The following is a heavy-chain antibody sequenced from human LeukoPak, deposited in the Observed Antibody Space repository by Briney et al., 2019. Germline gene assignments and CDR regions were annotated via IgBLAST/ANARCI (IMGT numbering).Heavy chain of an antibody. CDR1: GGSISSYY. CDR2: IYYSGST. CDR3: ARDRHTVTRNWFDP. J-gene: IGHJ5*02. D-gene: IGHD4-11*01. V-gene: IGHV4-59*12. Sequence: SETLSLTCTVSGGSISSYYWSWIRQPPGKGLEWIGYIYYSGSTNYNPSLKSRVTISVDTSKNQFSLKLSSVTAADTAVYYRARDRHTVTRNWFDPWGQGTLVTVSS.